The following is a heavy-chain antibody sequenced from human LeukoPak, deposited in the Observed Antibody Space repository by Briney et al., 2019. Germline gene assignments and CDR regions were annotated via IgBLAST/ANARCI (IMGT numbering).Heavy chain of an antibody. CDR3: AMSLGFTFGGVIVSYYFDY. CDR1: GYTFTKNA. V-gene: IGHV1-18*01. Sequence: ASVKVSCKASGYTFTKNAMNWVRQAPGQGLEWMGWISAYNGNTNYAQKLQGRVTMTTDTSASTAYMELRSLRSDDTAVYYCAMSLGFTFGGVIVSYYFDYWGQGTLVTVSS. J-gene: IGHJ4*02. D-gene: IGHD3-16*02. CDR2: ISAYNGNT.